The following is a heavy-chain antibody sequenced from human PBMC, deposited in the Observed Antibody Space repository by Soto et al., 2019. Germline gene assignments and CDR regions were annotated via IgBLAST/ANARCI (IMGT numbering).Heavy chain of an antibody. Sequence: GGSLRLSCAASGFTFSSYAMHWVRQAPGKGLEYVSAISSNGGSTYDANSVKGSFTISRDNSKYTLYLQMGSLGAEDMAEYYCARESRTGRGYYYMDVWGKGTTVTVSS. V-gene: IGHV3-64*01. CDR2: ISSNGGST. D-gene: IGHD3-9*01. CDR3: ARESRTGRGYYYMDV. CDR1: GFTFSSYA. J-gene: IGHJ6*03.